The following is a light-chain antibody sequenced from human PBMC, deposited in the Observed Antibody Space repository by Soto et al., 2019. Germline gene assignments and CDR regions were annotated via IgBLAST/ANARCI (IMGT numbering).Light chain of an antibody. J-gene: IGKJ2*01. V-gene: IGKV3-11*01. Sequence: DIVLTQSPATLSLSPGERATLSCRASQSVSNYLAWYQQKPGQAPRLLFYDASKRATGIPARFSGSGSGTDFTLTISSLEPEDFAIYYCQQRSSWPLFGQGTKLEIK. CDR3: QQRSSWPL. CDR2: DAS. CDR1: QSVSNY.